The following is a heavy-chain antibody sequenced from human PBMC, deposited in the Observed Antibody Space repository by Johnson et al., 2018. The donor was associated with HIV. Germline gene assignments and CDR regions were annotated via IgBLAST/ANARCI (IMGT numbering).Heavy chain of an antibody. Sequence: VQLVESGGGLVQPGRSLRLSCAASGFTFDDYAMHWVRQAPGKGLEWVSGLNWNCGSTGYADSVNGRFTIPRDNAKNSLYLQMNSLRAEDTALYYCAGGRIGAFDIWGQGTMVTVSS. CDR3: AGGRIGAFDI. CDR2: LNWNCGST. J-gene: IGHJ3*02. D-gene: IGHD2-15*01. CDR1: GFTFDDYA. V-gene: IGHV3-9*01.